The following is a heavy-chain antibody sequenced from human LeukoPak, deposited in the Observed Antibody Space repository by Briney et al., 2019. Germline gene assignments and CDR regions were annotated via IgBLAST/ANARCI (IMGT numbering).Heavy chain of an antibody. V-gene: IGHV4-59*08. CDR2: MSNSGTT. Sequence: PSETLSLTCTVSGASINNFFWSWIRQSPEKGLEWIGYMSNSGTTGHNPSLESRVTMSVDPYKNHFSLTLRSVTAADTALYYCARHLRTGYYGFDYWGQGVLVTVSS. CDR1: GASINNFF. D-gene: IGHD2/OR15-2a*01. CDR3: ARHLRTGYYGFDY. J-gene: IGHJ4*02.